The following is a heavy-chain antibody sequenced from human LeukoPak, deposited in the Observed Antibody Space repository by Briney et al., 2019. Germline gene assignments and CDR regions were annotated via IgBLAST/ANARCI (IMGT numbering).Heavy chain of an antibody. V-gene: IGHV4-61*02. CDR2: IYTSGST. D-gene: IGHD6-19*01. CDR1: GGSISSGSYY. CDR3: ARLAVAGRDY. J-gene: IGHJ4*02. Sequence: ASETLSLTCTVSGGSISSGSYYWSWIRQPAGKGLEWIGRIYTSGSTNYNPSLKSRVTISVDTSKNQFSLKLSSVTAADTAVYYCARLAVAGRDYWGQGTLVTVSS.